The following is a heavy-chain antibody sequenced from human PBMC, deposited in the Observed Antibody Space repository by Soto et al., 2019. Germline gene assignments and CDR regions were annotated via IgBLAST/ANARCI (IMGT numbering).Heavy chain of an antibody. CDR3: ARGVYSSGWYSKSDY. V-gene: IGHV1-3*01. J-gene: IGHJ4*02. D-gene: IGHD6-19*01. CDR2: INAGNGNT. CDR1: GYTFTSNA. Sequence: QVRLVQSGAEVKKPGASVKVSCKASGYTFTSNAMHWVRQAPGQRLEWMGWINAGNGNTKYSQKFQGRVTITRDTSASTAYMELSSLRSEDTAVYYCARGVYSSGWYSKSDYWGQGTLVTVSS.